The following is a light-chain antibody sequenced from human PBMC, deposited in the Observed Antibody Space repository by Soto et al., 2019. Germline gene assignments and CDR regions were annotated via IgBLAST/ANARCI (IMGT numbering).Light chain of an antibody. Sequence: DIEVTQSPKTLSASVGDRDTITCRASQSISSYLNWYQQKPGKAPKLLNYAASSLQSGVPSRFSGSGSGTDFTLTISSLQPEDFTTYYSTDSSCPLRPSAHVTKVDIK. V-gene: IGKV1-39*01. CDR2: AAS. J-gene: IGKJ1*01. CDR1: QSISSY. CDR3: TDSSCPLRP.